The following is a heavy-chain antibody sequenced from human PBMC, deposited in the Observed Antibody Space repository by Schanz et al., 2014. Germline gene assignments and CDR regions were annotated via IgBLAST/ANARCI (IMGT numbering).Heavy chain of an antibody. CDR3: GRGPSAGAFDI. CDR1: GYTFTSYY. V-gene: IGHV1-46*03. J-gene: IGHJ3*02. CDR2: INPSVGNT. Sequence: QVQLVQSGAEVKKPGASVKVSCEASGYTFTSYYIHWFRQAPGQGLEWMGLINPSVGNTNYAQKFRGRGSMTRDTSTSTVYMELSSLRSEDAAVYYCGRGPSAGAFDIWGQGTMVTVSS.